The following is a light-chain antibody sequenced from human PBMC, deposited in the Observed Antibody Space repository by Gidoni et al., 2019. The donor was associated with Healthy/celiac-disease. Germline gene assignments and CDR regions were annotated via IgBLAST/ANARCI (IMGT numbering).Light chain of an antibody. CDR1: QGISSY. CDR2: AAY. V-gene: IGKV1-9*01. J-gene: IGKJ2*01. CDR3: QQLNSYPPYT. Sequence: IQLPHSPSFLSAYVGDRVTITCRASQGISSYLAWYQQKPGKAPKLLIYAAYTLQSGVPSRFSGSGSGTEFTLTISSLQPEDFATYYCQQLNSYPPYTFGQGTKLEIK.